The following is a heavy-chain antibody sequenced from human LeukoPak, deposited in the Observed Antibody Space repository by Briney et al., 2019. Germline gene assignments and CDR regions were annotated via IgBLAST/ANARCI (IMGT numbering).Heavy chain of an antibody. CDR3: ARDPGGSSGWYFDY. Sequence: SETLSLTCAVSGYSISSGYHWGWIRQSPGKGLEWIGSINHSGSTYYNPSLKGRVTISLDTSKNQFSLKLSSVTAADTAVYYGARDPGGSSGWYFDYWGQGTLVTVSS. CDR1: GYSISSGYH. D-gene: IGHD6-19*01. V-gene: IGHV4-38-2*02. J-gene: IGHJ4*02. CDR2: INHSGST.